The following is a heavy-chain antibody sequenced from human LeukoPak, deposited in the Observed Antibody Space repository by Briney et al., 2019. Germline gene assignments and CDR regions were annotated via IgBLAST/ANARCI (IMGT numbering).Heavy chain of an antibody. J-gene: IGHJ4*02. CDR3: ARDSEASTGLNFDY. CDR1: GFTFTDYY. Sequence: GASVKVSCKASGFTFTDYYIHWLRQAPGQGLEWMGLIHPNSGGTSYAQKFQGRVTLTRDTSITTAYMELSGPLSDDTAVYHCARDSEASTGLNFDYWGQGTLVAVSS. CDR2: IHPNSGGT. D-gene: IGHD1-1*01. V-gene: IGHV1-2*02.